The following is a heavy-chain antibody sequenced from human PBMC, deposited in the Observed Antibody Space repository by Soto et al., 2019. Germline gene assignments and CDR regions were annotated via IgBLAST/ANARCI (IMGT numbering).Heavy chain of an antibody. Sequence: ASVKVSCKASGYTFTSYAMHWVRQAPGQRLEWMGWINAGNGNTKYSQKFQGRVTMTRNTSKSTANMELSSLRSEDTAVYYCARAKGERYCSGGSCYPKGDAFDTWGQGTMVTVS. J-gene: IGHJ3*02. CDR2: INAGNGNT. V-gene: IGHV1-3*01. CDR3: ARAKGERYCSGGSCYPKGDAFDT. CDR1: GYTFTSYA. D-gene: IGHD2-15*01.